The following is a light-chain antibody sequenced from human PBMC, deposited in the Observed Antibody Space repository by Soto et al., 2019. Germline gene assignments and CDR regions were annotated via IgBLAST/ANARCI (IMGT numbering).Light chain of an antibody. CDR3: QQYNSVWT. V-gene: IGKV1-5*03. J-gene: IGKJ1*01. CDR2: KAS. Sequence: DIQMTQSPSTLSASVGDRVTITCRASQSISSWLAWYQQKPGKAPKLLIYKASSLESGVPSRFSGSGSRTEFTLTSSSLQSDDFATYYCQQYNSVWTVGQGTNVEI. CDR1: QSISSW.